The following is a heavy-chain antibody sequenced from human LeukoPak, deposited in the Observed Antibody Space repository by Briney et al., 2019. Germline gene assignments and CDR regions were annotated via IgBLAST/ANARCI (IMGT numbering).Heavy chain of an antibody. CDR1: GLTVSSNY. V-gene: IGHV3-66*01. CDR3: ARWESLNVDY. Sequence: GGSLRLSCAASGLTVSSNYMSWVRQAPGKGLEWVSVIYSSGSTYYADSVKGRFTISRDNSKNTLYLQMNSLRVEDTAVYYCARWESLNVDYWGQGTLVTVSS. J-gene: IGHJ4*02. CDR2: IYSSGST. D-gene: IGHD1-26*01.